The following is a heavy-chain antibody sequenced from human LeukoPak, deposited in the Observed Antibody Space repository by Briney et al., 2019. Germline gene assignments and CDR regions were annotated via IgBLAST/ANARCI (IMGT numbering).Heavy chain of an antibody. D-gene: IGHD3-10*01. CDR2: ISISSTYI. Sequence: PGGSLRLSCAASGFTFSSYSMNWVRQAPGKGLEWVSSISISSTYIYYADSVKGRFTISRDNAKNSLYLQMNSLRAEDTAVYYCARGLYFVSGAKFSTSDYWGEGTLVTVSS. V-gene: IGHV3-21*01. CDR3: ARGLYFVSGAKFSTSDY. CDR1: GFTFSSYS. J-gene: IGHJ4*02.